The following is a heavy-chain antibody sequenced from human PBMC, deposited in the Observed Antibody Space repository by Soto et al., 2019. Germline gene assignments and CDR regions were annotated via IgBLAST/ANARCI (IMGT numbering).Heavy chain of an antibody. J-gene: IGHJ4*02. CDR1: GFTFSSYG. D-gene: IGHD5-12*01. CDR2: IWYDGSNK. Sequence: GSLRLSCAASGFTFSSYGMHWVRQAPGKGLEWVAVIWYDGSNKYYADSVKGRFTISRDNSKNTLYLQMNSLRAEDTAVYYCARDGYNYRYFDYWGQGTLVTVSS. CDR3: ARDGYNYRYFDY. V-gene: IGHV3-33*01.